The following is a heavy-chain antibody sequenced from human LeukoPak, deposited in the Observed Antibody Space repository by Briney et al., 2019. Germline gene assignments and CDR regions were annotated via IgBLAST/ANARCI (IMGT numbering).Heavy chain of an antibody. Sequence: GGSLRLSCAASGFTFSNYRMNWVRHSPGRGLEWVANIKEDGSEEHYADSVKGRFTISRDNAKNSLDLQMNSLRVEDTAVYYCARLGPASSGWPESFDYWGQGTLVTVSS. CDR1: GFTFSNYR. D-gene: IGHD6-19*01. J-gene: IGHJ4*02. V-gene: IGHV3-7*03. CDR2: IKEDGSEE. CDR3: ARLGPASSGWPESFDY.